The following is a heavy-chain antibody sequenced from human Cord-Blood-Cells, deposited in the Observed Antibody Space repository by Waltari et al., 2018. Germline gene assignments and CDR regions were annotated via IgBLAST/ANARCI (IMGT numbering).Heavy chain of an antibody. CDR1: GGSIRSYK. J-gene: IGHJ6*03. D-gene: IGHD3-10*01. CDR2: IYYSGST. CDR3: ARAITMVRGVIPFYYYYYYMDV. V-gene: IGHV4-59*01. Sequence: QVQLQESGQGLVKPSETLSPTCTVSGGSIRSYKWSWIRQPPGKGLAWIGYIYYSGSTNYNPALKSRVTISVDTSKNQFSLKLSSVTAADTAVYYCARAITMVRGVIPFYYYYYYMDVWGKGTTVTVSS.